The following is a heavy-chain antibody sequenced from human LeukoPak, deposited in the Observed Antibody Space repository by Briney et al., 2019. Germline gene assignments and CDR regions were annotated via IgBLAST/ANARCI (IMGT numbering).Heavy chain of an antibody. CDR1: GGSISSSSYY. CDR3: ARGGSSGYERFDY. J-gene: IGHJ4*02. CDR2: IYYSGST. V-gene: IGHV4-39*01. D-gene: IGHD5-12*01. Sequence: SETLSLTCTASGGSISSSSYYWGWIRQPPGKGLEWIGSIYYSGSTYYNPSLKSRVTISVDTSKNQFSLKLSSVTAADTAVYYCARGGSSGYERFDYWGQGTLVTVSS.